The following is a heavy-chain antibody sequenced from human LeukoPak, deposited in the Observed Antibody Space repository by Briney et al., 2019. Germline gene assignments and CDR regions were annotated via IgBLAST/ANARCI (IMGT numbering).Heavy chain of an antibody. CDR1: GFTVSSNY. Sequence: GGSLRLSCAASGFTVSSNYMSWVRQAPGKGLEWVSLIYSGGRTYYADSVKGRFTISRDNAKNSLYLQMNSLRAEDTAVYYCARDVGYSYPENWFDPWGQGTLVTVSS. CDR2: IYSGGRT. V-gene: IGHV3-53*01. CDR3: ARDVGYSYPENWFDP. J-gene: IGHJ5*02. D-gene: IGHD5-18*01.